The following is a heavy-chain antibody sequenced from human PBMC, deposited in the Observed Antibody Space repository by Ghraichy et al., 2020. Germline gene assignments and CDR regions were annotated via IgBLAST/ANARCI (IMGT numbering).Heavy chain of an antibody. J-gene: IGHJ3*02. CDR3: AKDGGDYSDSRGI. Sequence: LSLTCAASGFTFSSYAMSWVRQAPGKGLEWDSDISGSGGSTYYADSVKGRFTISRDNSKNTLYLQMNSLRAEDTAVYYCAKDGGDYSDSRGIWGQGTMVTVSS. CDR2: ISGSGGST. D-gene: IGHD3-22*01. CDR1: GFTFSSYA. V-gene: IGHV3-23*01.